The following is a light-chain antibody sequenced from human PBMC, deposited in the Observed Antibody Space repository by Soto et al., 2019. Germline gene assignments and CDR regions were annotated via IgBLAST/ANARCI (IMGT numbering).Light chain of an antibody. CDR3: QQYKNWPLT. Sequence: EIVMTQSPGTLPVSPGERATVSCRASQSVNRNLAWYQQKPGQAPRLLISGASIRATGIPVRFSGSGSGTDFTITISSLQSEDFAVYYCQQYKNWPLTFGGGTKVEIK. CDR2: GAS. J-gene: IGKJ4*01. V-gene: IGKV3-15*01. CDR1: QSVNRN.